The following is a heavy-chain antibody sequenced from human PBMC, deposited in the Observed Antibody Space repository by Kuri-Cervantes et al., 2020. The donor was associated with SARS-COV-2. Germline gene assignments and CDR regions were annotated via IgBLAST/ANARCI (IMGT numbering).Heavy chain of an antibody. D-gene: IGHD3-22*01. J-gene: IGHJ2*01. CDR1: GFTFSSYD. CDR2: IGTAGDT. CDR3: ARGYYDSSGYPLGWYFDL. Sequence: GESLKISCAASGFTFSSYDMNWVRQATGKGLEWVSAIGTAGDTYYPGSVKGRFTISRENAKNSLYLQMNSLRAGDTAVYYCARGYYDSSGYPLGWYFDLWGRGTLVTVSS. V-gene: IGHV3-13*04.